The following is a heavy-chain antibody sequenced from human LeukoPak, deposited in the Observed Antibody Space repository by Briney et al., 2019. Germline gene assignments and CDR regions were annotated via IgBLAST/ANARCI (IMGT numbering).Heavy chain of an antibody. Sequence: SETLSLTCTVSGGSISSYYWSWIRQPPGKGLQWIGYIYYSGSTNYNPSLKSRVTISVDTSKNQFSLKLSSVTAADTAVYYCAREDFGSGYPDAFDIWGQGTMVTVSS. D-gene: IGHD3-22*01. CDR3: AREDFGSGYPDAFDI. CDR2: IYYSGST. V-gene: IGHV4-59*01. J-gene: IGHJ3*02. CDR1: GGSISSYY.